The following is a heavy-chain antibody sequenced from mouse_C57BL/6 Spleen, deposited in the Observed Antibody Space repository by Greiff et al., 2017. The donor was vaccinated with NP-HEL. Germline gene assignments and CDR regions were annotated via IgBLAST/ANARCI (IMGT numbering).Heavy chain of an antibody. CDR2: ISDGGSYT. V-gene: IGHV5-4*03. Sequence: EVMLVESGGGLVKPGGSLKLSCAASGFTFSSYAMSWVRQTPEKRLEWVATISDGGSYTYYPDNVKGRFTISRDNAKNNLYLQMSHLKSEDTAMYYCARGGAAQAFYYFDYWGQGTTLTVSS. D-gene: IGHD3-2*02. CDR3: ARGGAAQAFYYFDY. J-gene: IGHJ2*01. CDR1: GFTFSSYA.